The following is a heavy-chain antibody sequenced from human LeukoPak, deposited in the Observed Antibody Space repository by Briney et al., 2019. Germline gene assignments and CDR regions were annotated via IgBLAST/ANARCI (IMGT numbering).Heavy chain of an antibody. Sequence: PSETLSLTCTVSGGSISSYYWSWIRQPPGKGLEWIGYIYYSGSTNYNPSLKSRVTISVDTSKNQFSLKLSSVTAADTAVYYCARLEYYGSSGFLLDYWGQGTLVTVSS. V-gene: IGHV4-59*08. D-gene: IGHD3-22*01. CDR1: GGSISSYY. CDR3: ARLEYYGSSGFLLDY. J-gene: IGHJ4*02. CDR2: IYYSGST.